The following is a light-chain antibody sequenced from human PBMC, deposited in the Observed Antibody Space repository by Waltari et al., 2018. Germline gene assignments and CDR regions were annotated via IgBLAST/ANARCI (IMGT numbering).Light chain of an antibody. CDR2: DAS. CDR1: QDITNY. Sequence: DIQMTQSPSSLSASVGDRVTITCQASQDITNYLNWYQQKPGKAPKLLIYDASNLETGVPSRFSGSGSGTDFTFTISSLQPEDIATYYCQQYNSDSQNFGQGTKVEIK. J-gene: IGKJ1*01. V-gene: IGKV1-33*01. CDR3: QQYNSDSQN.